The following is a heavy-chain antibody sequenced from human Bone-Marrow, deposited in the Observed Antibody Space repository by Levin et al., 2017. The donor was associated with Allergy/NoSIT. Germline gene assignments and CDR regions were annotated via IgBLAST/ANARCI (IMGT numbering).Heavy chain of an antibody. D-gene: IGHD1-26*01. CDR2: INHSGST. CDR3: ARWKGSGANYFDH. V-gene: IGHV4-34*01. J-gene: IGHJ4*02. CDR1: GGSFSGYY. Sequence: SQTLSLTCAVYGGSFSGYYWSWIRQPPGRGLEWIGEINHSGSTDYNPSLKSRISTSVDTSRNQFSLKLDSVTAADTAVYYCARWKGSGANYFDHWGQGTLVTVSS.